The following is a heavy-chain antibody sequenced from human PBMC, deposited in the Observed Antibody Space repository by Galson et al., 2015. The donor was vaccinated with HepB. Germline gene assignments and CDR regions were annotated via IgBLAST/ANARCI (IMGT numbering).Heavy chain of an antibody. CDR3: ARVQGIVAVDNSGMDV. D-gene: IGHD2/OR15-2a*01. CDR2: ISSSSSYI. J-gene: IGHJ6*02. V-gene: IGHV3-21*01. Sequence: SLRLSCAASGFTFSSYSMNWVRQAPGKGLEWVSSISSSSSYIYYADSVKGRFTISRDNAKNSLYLQMNSLRAEDTAVYYCARVQGIVAVDNSGMDVWGQGTTVTVSS. CDR1: GFTFSSYS.